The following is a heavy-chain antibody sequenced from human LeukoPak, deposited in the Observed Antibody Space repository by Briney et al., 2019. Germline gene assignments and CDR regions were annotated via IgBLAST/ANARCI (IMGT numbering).Heavy chain of an antibody. J-gene: IGHJ6*03. Sequence: GGSLRLSCAASGFTFDDYAMHWVRQAPGKGLEWVSLISGDGGSTYYADSVKGRFTISRDNSKNSLYLQMNSLRTEDTALYYCAKGPSGGSGYYYYYYYMDVWGKGTTVTVCS. CDR3: AKGPSGGSGYYYYYYYMDV. D-gene: IGHD3-10*01. CDR1: GFTFDDYA. CDR2: ISGDGGST. V-gene: IGHV3-43*02.